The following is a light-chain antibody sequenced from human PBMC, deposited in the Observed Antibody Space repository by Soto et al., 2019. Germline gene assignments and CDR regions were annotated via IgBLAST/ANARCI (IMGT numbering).Light chain of an antibody. V-gene: IGLV2-23*01. J-gene: IGLJ2*01. CDR2: EGS. CDR3: CSYAGSSTV. Sequence: QSALTQPASVSGSPGQSITISCTGTSSDVGSYNLVSWYQQHPGKAPKLMIYEGSKRPSGVSNRFSGSKSGNTASLTISGLQAEDEADYYCCSYAGSSTVFGGGPMLTVL. CDR1: SSDVGSYNL.